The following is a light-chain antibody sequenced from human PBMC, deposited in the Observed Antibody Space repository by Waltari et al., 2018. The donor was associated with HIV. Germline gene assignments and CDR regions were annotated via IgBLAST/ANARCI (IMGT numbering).Light chain of an antibody. CDR1: SNHVGGQIS. J-gene: IGLJ1*01. CDR2: DVS. CDR3: SSDTSSSTYV. Sequence: QPALSQPASVSGSPGQSITISCTGTSNHVGGQISAPWYQQHPGKAPKPMIYDVSNRPSGVSNRFSGSRSGNTASLTISGLQAEDEADYYCSSDTSSSTYVFGTGTKVTVL. V-gene: IGLV2-14*03.